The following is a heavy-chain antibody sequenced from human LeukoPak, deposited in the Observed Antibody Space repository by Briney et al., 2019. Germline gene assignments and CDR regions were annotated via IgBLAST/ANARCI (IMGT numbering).Heavy chain of an antibody. V-gene: IGHV4-30-4*01. CDR2: IYYSGST. J-gene: IGHJ3*02. D-gene: IGHD3-9*01. CDR1: GGSISSGDYY. Sequence: SQTLSLTCTVSGGSISSGDYYWSWIRQPPGKGLEWNGYIYYSGSTYYNPSLKSRVTISVDTSKNQFSLKLSSVTAADTAVYYCASATYYDILTGYYKPPDAFDIWGQGTMVTVSS. CDR3: ASATYYDILTGYYKPPDAFDI.